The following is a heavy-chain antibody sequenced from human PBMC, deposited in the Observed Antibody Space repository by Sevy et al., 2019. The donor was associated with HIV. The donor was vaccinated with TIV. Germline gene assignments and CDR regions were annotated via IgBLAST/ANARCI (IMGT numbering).Heavy chain of an antibody. D-gene: IGHD5-12*01. V-gene: IGHV1-2*06. CDR1: GYTFTGYY. J-gene: IGHJ5*02. Sequence: ASVKVSCKASGYTFTGYYMHWVRQAPGQGLEWMGRINPNSGGTNYAQKFQGRVTMTRDTSISTAYMELGRLRSDDTAVYYCARGTRERTYSGFANNWFDPWGQGTLVTVSS. CDR3: ARGTRERTYSGFANNWFDP. CDR2: INPNSGGT.